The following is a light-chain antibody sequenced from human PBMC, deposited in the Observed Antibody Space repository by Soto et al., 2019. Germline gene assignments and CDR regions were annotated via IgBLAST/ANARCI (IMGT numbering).Light chain of an antibody. Sequence: ETVMTQSPATLSVSPGERATLSCRASQSVNSDLAWYQKKPGQAPRLFIYGASTRATGIPARFSGGGSGTEFTLTISSLQSEDFAVYYCQQNNNWTRTFGQGTKVEIK. CDR3: QQNNNWTRT. CDR2: GAS. J-gene: IGKJ1*01. V-gene: IGKV3-15*01. CDR1: QSVNSD.